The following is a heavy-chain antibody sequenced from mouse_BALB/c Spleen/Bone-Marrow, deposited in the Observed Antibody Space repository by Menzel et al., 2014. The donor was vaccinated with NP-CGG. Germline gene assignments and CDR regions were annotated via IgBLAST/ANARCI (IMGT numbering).Heavy chain of an antibody. CDR3: ARDYYYAMDY. CDR2: IRNKANGYTT. J-gene: IGHJ4*01. CDR1: GFTFTDYY. V-gene: IGHV7-3*02. Sequence: EAKLVESGGGLVQPGGSLSLSCATSGFTFTDYYMSWVRQPPGKALEWLGFIRNKANGYTTEYSASVKGRFTISRDNSQSILYLQMNTLRAEDSATYYCARDYYYAMDYWGQGTSVTVSS.